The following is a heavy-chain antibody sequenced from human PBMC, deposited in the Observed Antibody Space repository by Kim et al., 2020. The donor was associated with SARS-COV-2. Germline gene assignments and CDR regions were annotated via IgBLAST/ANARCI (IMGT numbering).Heavy chain of an antibody. V-gene: IGHV3-53*01. J-gene: IGHJ3*02. CDR3: AGGSYDAFAI. CDR2: GST. Sequence: GSTYHADSVEGRFTIPKDTSKNMLFLQMNSLRGEDTAVYYCAGGSYDAFAIWGQGTMVTVSS.